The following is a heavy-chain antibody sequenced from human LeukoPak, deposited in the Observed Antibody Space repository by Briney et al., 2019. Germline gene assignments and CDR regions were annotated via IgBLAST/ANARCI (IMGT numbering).Heavy chain of an antibody. V-gene: IGHV4-59*01. CDR2: IYYSGST. J-gene: IGHJ6*02. CDR3: ARDHAPAIRPYGMDV. D-gene: IGHD2-2*01. Sequence: SETLSLTCTVSGGSISSYYWSWIRQPPGKGLEWIGYIYYSGSTNYNPSLKSRVTISVDTSKNQFSLKLSSVTAADTAVYYCARDHAPAIRPYGMDVWGQGTTVTVSS. CDR1: GGSISSYY.